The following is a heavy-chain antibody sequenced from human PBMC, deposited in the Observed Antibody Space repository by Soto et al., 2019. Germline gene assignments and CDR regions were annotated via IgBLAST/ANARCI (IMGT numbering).Heavy chain of an antibody. CDR3: ARRAPVTPFDY. Sequence: GGSLRLSCTGSGFRFGEYAMSWFRQAPGKGPEWVGVIRGKAYGATTEYAASVKGRFTISRGDSDSIVYLQMNSLKSEDTAVYYCARRAPVTPFDYWGQGT. CDR1: GFRFGEYA. J-gene: IGHJ4*02. V-gene: IGHV3-49*03. CDR2: IRGKAYGATT. D-gene: IGHD4-17*01.